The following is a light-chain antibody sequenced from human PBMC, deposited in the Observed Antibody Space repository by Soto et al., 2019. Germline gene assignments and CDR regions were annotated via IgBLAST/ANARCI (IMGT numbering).Light chain of an antibody. CDR2: DAS. V-gene: IGKV3-11*01. CDR1: QSVSSY. J-gene: IGKJ2*01. Sequence: EIVLTQSPASLSLSPGERATLSCRASQSVSSYLAWYQQKPGQAPRLLIYDASNRATGIPARFGGSGSGTDFTLTISSLEPEDFAVYYCQQRSNWPHTFGQGTKLEIK. CDR3: QQRSNWPHT.